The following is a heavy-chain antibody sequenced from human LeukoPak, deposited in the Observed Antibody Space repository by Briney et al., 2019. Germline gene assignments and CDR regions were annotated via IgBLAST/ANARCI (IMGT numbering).Heavy chain of an antibody. V-gene: IGHV4-34*01. Sequence: SETLSLTCAVCGGSFSGYFGRWLRQPPGKGVEWLGEINHSGITYYNPSLTSRVTISVDTSKNQFSLMLTTVTAADTAVYYCARGQYPRDYWGQGTLVTVSS. CDR1: GGSFSGYF. CDR2: INHSGIT. CDR3: ARGQYPRDY. D-gene: IGHD2/OR15-2a*01. J-gene: IGHJ4*02.